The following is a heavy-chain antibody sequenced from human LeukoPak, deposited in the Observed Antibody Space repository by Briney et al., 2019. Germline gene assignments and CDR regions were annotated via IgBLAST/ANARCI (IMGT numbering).Heavy chain of an antibody. Sequence: GGSLRLSCAASGFTVSSNKMSWVRQATGKGLECVSRIKSKTDGGTTHYSAPVKGRFTISRHDSTDTLYVHIKSLDNNGTSFYFCSRDIYETNWGGYWGQGTLVTVSS. D-gene: IGHD7-27*01. J-gene: IGHJ4*02. CDR1: GFTVSSNK. CDR2: IKSKTDGGTT. CDR3: SRDIYETNWGGY. V-gene: IGHV3-15*01.